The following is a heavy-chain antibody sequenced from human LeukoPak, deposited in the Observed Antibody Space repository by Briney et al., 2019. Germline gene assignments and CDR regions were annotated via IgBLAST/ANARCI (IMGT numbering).Heavy chain of an antibody. D-gene: IGHD4-23*01. V-gene: IGHV4-39*02. CDR1: GGSISSNSYY. J-gene: IGHJ5*02. Sequence: SETLSLTCTVSGGSISSNSYYWGWIRQPPGKGLEWIGSIYYSGSTYYNPSLKSRVTISVDTSKEQFSLKLSSVTAADTAVYYCAREIDGGYWFDPRGQGPLVTVSS. CDR3: AREIDGGYWFDP. CDR2: IYYSGST.